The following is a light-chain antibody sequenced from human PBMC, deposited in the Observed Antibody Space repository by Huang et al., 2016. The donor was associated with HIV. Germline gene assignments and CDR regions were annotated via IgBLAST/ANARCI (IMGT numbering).Light chain of an antibody. CDR2: WVS. J-gene: IGKJ1*01. V-gene: IGKV2-30*02. Sequence: DVVLTQSPLSLPVTLGKPASISCKSSHSLLHSNGNTYLNWFLQRPGQSPRLLIYWVSNRDFGVPARFRGSGSGADFTLTISRVEADDIGVYYCMQGTHWPQTFGQGTKVEVK. CDR1: HSLLHSNGNTY. CDR3: MQGTHWPQT.